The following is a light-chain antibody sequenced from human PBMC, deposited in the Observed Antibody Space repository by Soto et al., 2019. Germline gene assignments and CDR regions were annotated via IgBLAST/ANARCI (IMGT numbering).Light chain of an antibody. CDR1: QSVSSS. J-gene: IGKJ1*01. V-gene: IGKV3-15*01. Sequence: EIVLTQSPGTLSLSPGESATLSCRASQSVSSSFLAWYQQKPGQSPRLLISGASTRAADFPARFSGSGSGTEFILTISSLQSEDFAFYYCQQYDDWPWTFGQGTKVDIK. CDR3: QQYDDWPWT. CDR2: GAS.